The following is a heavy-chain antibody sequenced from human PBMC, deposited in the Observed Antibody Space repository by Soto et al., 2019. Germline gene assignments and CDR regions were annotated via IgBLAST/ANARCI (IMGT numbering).Heavy chain of an antibody. J-gene: IGHJ4*02. V-gene: IGHV3-23*01. Sequence: EEQLLESGGALVVPGGSLRLSCEASGFAFSTYAMTWVRQAPGKGLEWVSRIRGNGDRTDSAESVKGRFTISRDNSKSTLFLQMNSLRADDTAVYFCARAEVTAVFGFWGQGTLVTVSS. CDR1: GFAFSTYA. CDR2: IRGNGDRT. D-gene: IGHD2-21*02. CDR3: ARAEVTAVFGF.